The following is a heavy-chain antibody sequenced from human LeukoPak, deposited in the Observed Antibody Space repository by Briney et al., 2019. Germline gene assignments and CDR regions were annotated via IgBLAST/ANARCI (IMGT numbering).Heavy chain of an antibody. CDR3: ARLAASSAYDNYYYGLDV. J-gene: IGHJ6*02. CDR1: GGSISSTIYY. V-gene: IGHV4-39*01. CDR2: IYYSGST. Sequence: PSETLSLTCTASGGSISSTIYYWGWIRQPPGKGLEWIGSIYYSGSTYYNPSLKSRVTMSVDTSKNQFSLKLNSVTAADTAVYYCARLAASSAYDNYYYGLDVWGQGTTVTVSS. D-gene: IGHD5-12*01.